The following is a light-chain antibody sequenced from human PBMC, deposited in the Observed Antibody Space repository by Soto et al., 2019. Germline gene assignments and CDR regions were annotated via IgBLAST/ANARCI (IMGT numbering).Light chain of an antibody. J-gene: IGKJ1*01. V-gene: IGKV3-20*01. CDR2: GAS. CDR3: QQYGSSPRT. CDR1: QSVSSSS. Sequence: EIVLTQSPGTLSLSPGERATLSCRASQSVSSSSLAWYQQKPGRAPSLLIYGASSRATGVPERFSGSGSRTDFTLTISRLEPEDFAVYYCQQYGSSPRTFGQGTKVDIK.